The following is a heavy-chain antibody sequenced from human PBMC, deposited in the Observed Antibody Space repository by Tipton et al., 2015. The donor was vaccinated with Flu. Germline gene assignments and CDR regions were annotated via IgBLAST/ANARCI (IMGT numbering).Heavy chain of an antibody. CDR1: GGSISSSSYY. D-gene: IGHD1-26*01. J-gene: IGHJ4*02. V-gene: IGHV4-39*07. Sequence: TLSLTCTVSGGSISSSSYYWGWIRQPPGKGLEWIGSIYDSGSTYYNPSLKSRVTISVDTSKNQFSLKLSSVTAADTAVYYCARGRPEWELQTYYFDYWGQGTPVTVSS. CDR3: ARGRPEWELQTYYFDY. CDR2: IYDSGST.